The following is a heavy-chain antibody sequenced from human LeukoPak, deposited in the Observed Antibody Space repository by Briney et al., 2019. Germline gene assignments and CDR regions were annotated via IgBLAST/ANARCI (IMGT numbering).Heavy chain of an antibody. J-gene: IGHJ4*02. Sequence: GGSLRLSCVASGFTFSSYWMHWVRQAPGKGLVWVSRINSDGSSTKCADSVKGRFTISRDNAKNTLYLHMNSLRAEDTAVYYCAALDHGHDYWGQGTLVTVSS. CDR1: GFTFSSYW. CDR3: AALDHGHDY. CDR2: INSDGSST. V-gene: IGHV3-74*03.